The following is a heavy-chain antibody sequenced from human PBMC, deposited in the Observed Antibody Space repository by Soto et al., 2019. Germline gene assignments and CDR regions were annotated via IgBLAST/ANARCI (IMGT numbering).Heavy chain of an antibody. CDR2: ISAYNGNT. CDR3: ARVADIRFWEWLLSIPTYFDS. V-gene: IGHV1-18*01. J-gene: IGHJ4*02. CDR1: GYTFTSYG. D-gene: IGHD3-3*01. Sequence: ASVKVSCKASGYTFTSYGISWVRQAPGQGLEWMGWISAYNGNTNYAQKLQGRVTMTTDTSTSTAYMELRSLRSDDTAVYYCARVADIRFWEWLLSIPTYFDSWGRGPLVTVSS.